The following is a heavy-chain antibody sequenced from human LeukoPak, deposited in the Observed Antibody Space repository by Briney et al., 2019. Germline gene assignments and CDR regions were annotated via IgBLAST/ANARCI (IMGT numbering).Heavy chain of an antibody. J-gene: IGHJ5*02. CDR3: ARDPKPVVGATWWWFDP. D-gene: IGHD1-26*01. CDR2: INPSGGST. V-gene: IGHV1-46*01. Sequence: ASVKVSCKASGYTFTSYYMHWVRQAPGQGPEWMGIINPSGGSTSYAQKFQGRVTMTRDTSTSTVYMELSSLRSEDTAVYYCARDPKPVVGATWWWFDPWGQGTLVTVSS. CDR1: GYTFTSYY.